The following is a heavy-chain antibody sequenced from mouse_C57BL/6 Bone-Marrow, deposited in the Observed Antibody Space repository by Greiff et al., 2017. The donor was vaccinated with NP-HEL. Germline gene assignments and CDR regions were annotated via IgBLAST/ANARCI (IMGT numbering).Heavy chain of an antibody. CDR2: ISDGGSYT. V-gene: IGHV5-4*01. CDR3: ARGTMVTTKVYFDY. D-gene: IGHD2-2*01. CDR1: GFTFSSYA. J-gene: IGHJ2*01. Sequence: EVQLVESGGGLVKPGGSLKLSCAASGFTFSSYAMSWVRQTPEKRLEWVATISDGGSYTYYPDNVKGRLTISRDNAKNNLYLQMSHLKSEDTAMYYCARGTMVTTKVYFDYWGQGTALTVSS.